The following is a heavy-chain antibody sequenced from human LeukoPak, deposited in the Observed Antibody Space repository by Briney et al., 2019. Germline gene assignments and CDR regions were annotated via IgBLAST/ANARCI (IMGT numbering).Heavy chain of an antibody. Sequence: PGGSLRLSCAASGFTFSDYTMNWVRQAPGKGLEWVSAISGSGGSTYYADSVKGRFTISRDNSKNTLYLQMNSLRAEDTAVYYCAKARGLRFLEREGWYWGQGTLVTVSS. D-gene: IGHD3-3*01. V-gene: IGHV3-23*01. CDR3: AKARGLRFLEREGWY. CDR1: GFTFSDYT. CDR2: ISGSGGST. J-gene: IGHJ4*02.